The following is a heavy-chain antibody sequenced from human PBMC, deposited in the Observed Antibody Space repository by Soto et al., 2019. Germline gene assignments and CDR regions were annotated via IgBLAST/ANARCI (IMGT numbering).Heavy chain of an antibody. CDR2: IYTSGST. Sequence: SETRSRTWTVSGGSISSYYWSWIRQPAGKGLEWIGRIYTSGSTNYNPSLKSRVTMSVDTSKNQFSLKLSSVTAADTAVYYCARVSSGSYRSGWFDPWGQGTLVTVSS. CDR3: ARVSSGSYRSGWFDP. CDR1: GGSISSYY. V-gene: IGHV4-4*07. J-gene: IGHJ5*02. D-gene: IGHD1-26*01.